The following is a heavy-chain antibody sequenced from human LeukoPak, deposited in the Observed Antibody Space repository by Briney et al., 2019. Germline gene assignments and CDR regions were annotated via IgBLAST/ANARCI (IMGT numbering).Heavy chain of an antibody. CDR1: GGTFSSYT. J-gene: IGHJ6*03. V-gene: IGHV1-69*02. Sequence: ASVTVSCKASGGTFSSYTISWVRQAPGQGLEWMGRIIPILGIANYAQKFQGRVTITADKSTSTAYMELSSLRSEDTAVYYCARGGILEGWEHKYYYYYMDVWGKGTTVTVSS. D-gene: IGHD1-26*01. CDR3: ARGGILEGWEHKYYYYYMDV. CDR2: IIPILGIA.